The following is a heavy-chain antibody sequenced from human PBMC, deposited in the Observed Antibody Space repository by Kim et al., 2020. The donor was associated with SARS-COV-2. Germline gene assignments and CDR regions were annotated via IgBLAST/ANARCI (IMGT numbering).Heavy chain of an antibody. Sequence: SETLSLTCAVYGGSFSGYYWSWIRQPPGKGLEWIGEINHSGSTNYNPSLKSRVTISVDTSKNQFSLKLSSVTAADTAVYYCARFCSGGSCYERDAFDIWGQGTMVTVSS. CDR3: ARFCSGGSCYERDAFDI. J-gene: IGHJ3*02. CDR1: GGSFSGYY. CDR2: INHSGST. D-gene: IGHD2-15*01. V-gene: IGHV4-34*01.